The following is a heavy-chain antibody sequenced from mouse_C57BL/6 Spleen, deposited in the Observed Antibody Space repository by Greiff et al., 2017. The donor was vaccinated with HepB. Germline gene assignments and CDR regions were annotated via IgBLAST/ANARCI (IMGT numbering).Heavy chain of an antibody. CDR1: GFTFGDYG. CDR3: AKLIR. J-gene: IGHJ3*02. D-gene: IGHD1-1*01. CDR2: ISSGSSTI. V-gene: IGHV5-17*01. Sequence: EVQGVESGGGLVKPGGSLKLSCAASGFTFGDYGMHWVRQAPEKGLEWVAYISSGSSTIYYADTVKGRFTISRDNAKNTLFLQMTSLRSEDTAMYYCAKLIRWGQGTLVTVSA.